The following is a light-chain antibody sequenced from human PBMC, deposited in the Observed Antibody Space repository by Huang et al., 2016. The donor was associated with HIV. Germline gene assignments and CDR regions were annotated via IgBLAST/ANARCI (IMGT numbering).Light chain of an antibody. CDR3: QQRTNWPALT. CDR2: YAS. CDR1: RSVGSS. V-gene: IGKV3-11*01. Sequence: EIVLTQSPATLSLSPGERATRSCRASRSVGSSLAWYQQKPGQAPRLLMYYASHRATGIPARFSGSGSGTDCTRTISSLEPEDFAVYFCQQRTNWPALTFGGGTTVEIK. J-gene: IGKJ4*01.